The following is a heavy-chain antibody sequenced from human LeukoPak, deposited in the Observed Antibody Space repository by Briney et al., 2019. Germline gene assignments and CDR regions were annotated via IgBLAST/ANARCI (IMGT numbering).Heavy chain of an antibody. V-gene: IGHV3-30-3*01. Sequence: PGGSLRLSCAASGFTFSSYAMHWVRQAPGKGLEWVAVISYDGSNKYYADSVKGRFTISRDNSKNTLYLQMNSLRAEDTAVYYCARDEQSVAAAPSGYWGQGTLVTVSS. CDR2: ISYDGSNK. CDR1: GFTFSSYA. CDR3: ARDEQSVAAAPSGY. D-gene: IGHD6-13*01. J-gene: IGHJ4*02.